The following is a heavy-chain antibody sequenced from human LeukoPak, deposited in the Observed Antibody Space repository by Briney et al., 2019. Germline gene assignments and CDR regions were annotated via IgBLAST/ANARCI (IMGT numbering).Heavy chain of an antibody. CDR2: ISDDGNYI. J-gene: IGHJ5*02. D-gene: IGHD6-13*01. CDR1: GFTFSSYA. V-gene: IGHV3-21*01. Sequence: GGSLRLSCAASGFTFSSYAMSWVRQAPGKGLEWVSSISDDGNYIYYGDSVKGRFTISRDNANNSLDLQMHSLRAEDTAVYYCASDPHSAAANWFDPWGQGTLVTVSS. CDR3: ASDPHSAAANWFDP.